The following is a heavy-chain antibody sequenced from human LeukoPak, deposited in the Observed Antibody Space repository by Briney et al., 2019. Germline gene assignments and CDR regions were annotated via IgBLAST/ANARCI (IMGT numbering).Heavy chain of an antibody. J-gene: IGHJ5*02. V-gene: IGHV3-30-3*01. D-gene: IGHD3-16*01. CDR2: ISFDGSNK. Sequence: PGGSLRLSCAASGFTFSSYTIHWVRQPPGKGLEWAAVISFDGSNKYYADSAKGRFTISRDNSKNTLYLQMNSLRAEDTAVYYCAREELGSSLGFDPWGQGTLVTVSS. CDR3: AREELGSSLGFDP. CDR1: GFTFSSYT.